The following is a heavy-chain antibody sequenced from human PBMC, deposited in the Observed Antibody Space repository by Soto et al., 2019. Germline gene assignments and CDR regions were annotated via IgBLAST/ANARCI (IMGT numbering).Heavy chain of an antibody. J-gene: IGHJ5*02. CDR2: MNPGSGDT. V-gene: IGHV1-8*01. CDR1: GYSFTNND. D-gene: IGHD3-16*01. Sequence: RASVKVSCKASGYSFTNNDVSWVRQATGQGLEWMGWMNPGSGDTGYAQKFQGRVTMTRDISTATAYMELSSLRSDDTATYYCARMATFGSLNWFDPWGQGTLVTVYS. CDR3: ARMATFGSLNWFDP.